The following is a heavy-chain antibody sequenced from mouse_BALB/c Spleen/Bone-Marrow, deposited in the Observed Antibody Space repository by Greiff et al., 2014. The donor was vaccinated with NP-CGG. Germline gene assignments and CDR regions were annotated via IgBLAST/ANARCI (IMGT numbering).Heavy chain of an antibody. D-gene: IGHD1-1*01. V-gene: IGHV1S22*01. CDR3: TRSLYYYPAY. CDR2: VYPGSDTA. CDR1: GYTFTNFW. Sequence: LQQPGSELVGPGASVKLSCKASGYTFTNFWMHWVRQRPGQGLEWIGNVYPGSDTANYDEKFKSKATLTVDTSSSTAYMQLSSLTSEDSAVYYCTRSLYYYPAYWGQGTLVTVST. J-gene: IGHJ3*01.